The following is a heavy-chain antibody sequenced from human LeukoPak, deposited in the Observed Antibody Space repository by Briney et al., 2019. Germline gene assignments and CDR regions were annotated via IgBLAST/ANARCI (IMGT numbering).Heavy chain of an antibody. CDR3: ARHRFASPLDS. D-gene: IGHD2-21*01. Sequence: IPSETLSLTCTVSGVSSSSSYWSWIRQPPGKGLEWIGYIFYTGDSNHNPSFKSRVSISLDTSKDQISLKLSSVTAADTAVYYCARHRFASPLDSWGQGTLVTVSS. J-gene: IGHJ4*02. V-gene: IGHV4-59*08. CDR1: GVSSSSSY. CDR2: IFYTGDS.